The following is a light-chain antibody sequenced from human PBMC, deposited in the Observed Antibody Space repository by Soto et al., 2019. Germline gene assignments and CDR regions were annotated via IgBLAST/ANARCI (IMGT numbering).Light chain of an antibody. V-gene: IGLV2-14*01. Sequence: QSALTQPASVSGSPGQSITISCTGTTSDVVSDVYVSWYQQHPGKAPKLILYEVNNRPSGVSNRFSGSKSGNTASLTISGLQAEDEADYFCSSFTTSGTLLFGGGTKVTVL. CDR2: EVN. CDR1: TSDVVSDVY. CDR3: SSFTTSGTLL. J-gene: IGLJ2*01.